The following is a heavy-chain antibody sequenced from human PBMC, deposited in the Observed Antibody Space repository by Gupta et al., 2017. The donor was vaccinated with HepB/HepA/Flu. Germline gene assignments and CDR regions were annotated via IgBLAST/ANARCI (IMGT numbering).Heavy chain of an antibody. CDR3: AKDSSSWYSHGFNWNDEGGLDY. J-gene: IGHJ4*02. Sequence: QVQLVESGGGVVQPGRSLRLSCAASGFTFKYYGMHWVRQTPGKGREWVAGISYDGVSKYYSDSGKGRFTASRDNSENTLDLQMNSLRTEDTAIYYCAKDSSSWYSHGFNWNDEGGLDYWGQGTLVTVSS. CDR2: ISYDGVSK. CDR1: GFTFKYYG. V-gene: IGHV3-30*18. D-gene: IGHD6-13*01.